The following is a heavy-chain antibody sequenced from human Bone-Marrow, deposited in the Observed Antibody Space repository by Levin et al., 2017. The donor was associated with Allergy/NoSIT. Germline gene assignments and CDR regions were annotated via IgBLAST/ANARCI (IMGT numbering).Heavy chain of an antibody. CDR2: ISYDGSNK. V-gene: IGHV3-30*18. CDR3: AKDGAGVGQLARLYYYYYGMDV. Sequence: GGSLRLSCAASGFTFSSYGMHWVRQAPGKGLEWVAVISYDGSNKYYADSVKGRFTISRDNSKNTLYLQMNSLRAEDTAVYYCAKDGAGVGQLARLYYYYYGMDVWGQGTTVTVSS. J-gene: IGHJ6*02. CDR1: GFTFSSYG. D-gene: IGHD6-6*01.